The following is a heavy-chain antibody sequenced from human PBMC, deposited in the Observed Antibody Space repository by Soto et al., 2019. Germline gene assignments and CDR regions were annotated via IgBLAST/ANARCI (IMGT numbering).Heavy chain of an antibody. CDR3: ARDRILITFRGPTHSYGMDV. D-gene: IGHD3-16*01. V-gene: IGHV4-30-2*01. CDR2: IYHTGRT. J-gene: IGHJ6*02. Sequence: QLQLQESGSGLVKPSQTLSLTCVVSGDSIRGSPYSWTWIRQPPGKGLEWIGNIYHTGRTSYNPSLRRRVIMSLDRSKNQFSLKVNSVTAADTAVYYCARDRILITFRGPTHSYGMDVWGQGTTVSVSS. CDR1: GDSIRGSPYS.